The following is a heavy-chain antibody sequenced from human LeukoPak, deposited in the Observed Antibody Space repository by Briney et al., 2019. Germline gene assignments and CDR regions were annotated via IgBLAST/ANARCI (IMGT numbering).Heavy chain of an antibody. CDR3: ARGWWFDP. CDR1: GFTFSSYA. CDR2: VKQDGSEK. D-gene: IGHD5-24*01. V-gene: IGHV3-7*01. J-gene: IGHJ5*02. Sequence: PGGSLRLSCAASGFTFSSYAMSWVRQAPGKGLEWVANVKQDGSEKYYVDSVKGRFTISRDNAKNSLYLQMNSLRAEDTAVYYCARGWWFDPWGQGTLVTVSS.